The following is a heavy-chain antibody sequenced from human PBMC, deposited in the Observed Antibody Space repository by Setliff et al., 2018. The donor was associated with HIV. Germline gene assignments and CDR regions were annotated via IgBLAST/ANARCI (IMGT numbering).Heavy chain of an antibody. CDR3: ARFPHEREPKT. V-gene: IGHV4-4*02. CDR1: GGSISSSNW. D-gene: IGHD1-1*01. Sequence: SETLSLTCTVSGGSISSSNWWSWVRQPPGKGLEWIGEIYHSGSTNGNPSLKSRVTISVDTAKTQLSLRLTSLSAADTAVYYCARFPHEREPKTWGQGTLVTVPQ. J-gene: IGHJ1*01. CDR2: IYHSGST.